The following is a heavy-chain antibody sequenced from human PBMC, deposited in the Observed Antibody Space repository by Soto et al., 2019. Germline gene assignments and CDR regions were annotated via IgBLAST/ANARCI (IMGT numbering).Heavy chain of an antibody. V-gene: IGHV4-34*01. J-gene: IGHJ4*02. D-gene: IGHD3-3*01. CDR3: ARGVDFWSGYLF. Sequence: PSETLSLTCALYGGSVGSYYWSWIRESPGKGLEWIREIHHSGSTKYNPSLKSRVSLSVGTSTKLFSLSMTSMTAADRGVYCCARGVDFWSGYLFWGQGTPVTVSS. CDR2: IHHSGST. CDR1: GGSVGSYY.